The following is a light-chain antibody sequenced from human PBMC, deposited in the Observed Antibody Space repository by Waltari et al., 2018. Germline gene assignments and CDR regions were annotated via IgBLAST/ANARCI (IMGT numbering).Light chain of an antibody. CDR1: SSDVGTYDS. J-gene: IGLJ1*01. CDR2: DVT. CDR3: SSYTTSSTVYV. V-gene: IGLV2-14*03. Sequence: QSALTQPASVSGSPGQSITISCTGPSSDVGTYDSVSWYQQHPGKAPKLMIYDVTKRPSGIANRFSGSKSGNTASLTISGLQAEDEADYYCSSYTTSSTVYVFGTGTKVTVL.